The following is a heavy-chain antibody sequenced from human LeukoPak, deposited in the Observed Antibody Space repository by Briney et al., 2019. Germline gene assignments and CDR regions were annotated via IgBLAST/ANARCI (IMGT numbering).Heavy chain of an antibody. CDR2: ISYDGSNK. V-gene: IGHV3-30-3*01. Sequence: GGSLRLFCAASGFTFSSYAMHWVRQAPGKGLEWVAVISYDGSNKYYADSVKGRFTISRDNSKNTLYLQMNSLRAEDTAVYYCARDRTGHGPYYFDYWGQGTLVTVSS. J-gene: IGHJ4*02. CDR1: GFTFSSYA. CDR3: ARDRTGHGPYYFDY. D-gene: IGHD1-1*01.